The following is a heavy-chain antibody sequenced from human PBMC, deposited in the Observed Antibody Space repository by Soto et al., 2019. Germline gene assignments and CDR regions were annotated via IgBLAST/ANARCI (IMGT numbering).Heavy chain of an antibody. CDR2: FGTAGDT. CDR1: GFTFSSYD. V-gene: IGHV3-13*01. CDR3: ARGVEYSGYDVDKAFDI. D-gene: IGHD5-12*01. Sequence: EVQLVESGGGLVQPGGSLRLSCAASGFTFSSYDMHWVRQATGKGLEWVSAFGTAGDTYYPGSVKGRFTISRENAKNSLYLQMNSLRAGDTAVYYCARGVEYSGYDVDKAFDIWGQGTMVTVSS. J-gene: IGHJ3*02.